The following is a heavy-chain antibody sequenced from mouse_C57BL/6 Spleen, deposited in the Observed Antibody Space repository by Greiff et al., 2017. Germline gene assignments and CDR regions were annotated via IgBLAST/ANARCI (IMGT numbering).Heavy chain of an antibody. Sequence: EVKLMESGGGLVKPGGSLKLSCAASGFTFSDYGMHWVRQAPEKGLEWVAYISSGSSTIYYADTVKGRFTISRDNAKKTLFLQMTSLRSEYTAMYYCAKAGYSVYFDYWGQGTTLTVSS. V-gene: IGHV5-17*01. D-gene: IGHD2-3*01. J-gene: IGHJ2*01. CDR3: AKAGYSVYFDY. CDR2: ISSGSSTI. CDR1: GFTFSDYG.